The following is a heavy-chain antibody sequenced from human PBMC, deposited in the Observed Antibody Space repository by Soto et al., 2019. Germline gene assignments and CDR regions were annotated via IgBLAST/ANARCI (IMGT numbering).Heavy chain of an antibody. CDR1: GFTFSSYW. CDR2: IKQDGSEK. Sequence: HPGGSLRLSCAASGFTFSSYWMSWVRQAPGKGLEWVANIKQDGSEKYYVDSVKGRFTISRDNAKNSLYLQMNSLRAEDTAVYYCARSHYDFWSGYYIPYYYGMDVWGQGTTVTVSS. V-gene: IGHV3-7*01. D-gene: IGHD3-3*01. CDR3: ARSHYDFWSGYYIPYYYGMDV. J-gene: IGHJ6*02.